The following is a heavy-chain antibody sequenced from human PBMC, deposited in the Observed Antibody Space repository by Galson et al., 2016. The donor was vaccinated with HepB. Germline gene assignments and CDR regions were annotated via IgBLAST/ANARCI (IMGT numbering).Heavy chain of an antibody. J-gene: IGHJ3*02. Sequence: SETLSLTCSVSGGSPISFYWGWIRQPPGKGLEWIGYVYSSGAPNYSPSLKSRVTISVDASKNRFSLRVTSVTAADTATYYCARFTASDGFDIWGQGTVVSVSS. CDR2: VYSSGAP. CDR1: GGSPISFY. V-gene: IGHV4-59*01. CDR3: ARFTASDGFDI.